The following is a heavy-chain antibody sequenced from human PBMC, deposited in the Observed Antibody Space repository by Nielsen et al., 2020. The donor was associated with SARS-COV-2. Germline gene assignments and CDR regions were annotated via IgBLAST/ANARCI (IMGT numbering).Heavy chain of an antibody. CDR3: ARLFYYDSSGYDPFDY. CDR1: GGSISSSSYY. J-gene: IGHJ4*02. Sequence: SETLSFTCTVSGGSISSSSYYWGWIRQPPGKGLEWIGSIYYSGSTYYNPSLKSRVTISVDTSKNQFSLKLSSVTAADTAVYYCARLFYYDSSGYDPFDYWGQGTLVTVSS. CDR2: IYYSGST. V-gene: IGHV4-39*01. D-gene: IGHD3-22*01.